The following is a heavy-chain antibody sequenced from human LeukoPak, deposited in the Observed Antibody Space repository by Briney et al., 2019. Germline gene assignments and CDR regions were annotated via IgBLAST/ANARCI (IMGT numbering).Heavy chain of an antibody. V-gene: IGHV4-31*03. CDR3: ARGEGCSSTSCYLDY. D-gene: IGHD2-2*01. J-gene: IGHJ4*02. CDR1: GFSISSADYY. CDR2: ISYRGRT. Sequence: PSETLSLTCTVSGFSISSADYYWSWIRQHPGKGLEWIGYISYRGRTYYNPSLKSRITISIDTSKNQFSLKLTSVTAADTAVYYCARGEGCSSTSCYLDYWGQGTLVTVSS.